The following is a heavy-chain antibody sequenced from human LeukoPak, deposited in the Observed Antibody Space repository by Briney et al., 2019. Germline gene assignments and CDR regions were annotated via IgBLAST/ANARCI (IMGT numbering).Heavy chain of an antibody. V-gene: IGHV4-59*12. CDR2: IYYSGST. D-gene: IGHD4-23*01. CDR3: ASVGPDGGDSHLGYYFDY. Sequence: PSETLSLTCTVSGGSISSYYWSWIRQPPGKGLEWIGYIYYSGSTNYNPSLKSRVTISVDTSKNQFSLKLSSVTAADTAVYYCASVGPDGGDSHLGYYFDYWGQGTLVTVSS. CDR1: GGSISSYY. J-gene: IGHJ4*02.